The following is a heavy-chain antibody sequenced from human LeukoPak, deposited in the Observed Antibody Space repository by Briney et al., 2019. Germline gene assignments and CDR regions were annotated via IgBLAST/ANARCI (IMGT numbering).Heavy chain of an antibody. V-gene: IGHV1-18*01. CDR3: ARESEIYYYDSSGYYYGDFDY. D-gene: IGHD3-22*01. CDR2: ISAYNGNT. J-gene: IGHJ4*02. Sequence: ASVKVSCKASGYTFTSYGISWVRQAPGQGLEWMGWISAYNGNTNYAQKLQGRVTMTTDTSTSTAYMELRSLRSDDTAVYYCARESEIYYYDSSGYYYGDFDYWGRGTLVTVSS. CDR1: GYTFTSYG.